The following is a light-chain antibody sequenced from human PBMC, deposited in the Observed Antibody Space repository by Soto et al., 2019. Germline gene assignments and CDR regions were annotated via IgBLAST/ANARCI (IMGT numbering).Light chain of an antibody. CDR3: HQYGSSPPYT. V-gene: IGKV3-20*01. J-gene: IGKJ2*01. Sequence: VLTQSPGTLSLSPGERATLSCRASQSVTNNSLAWYQQRPGQAPRLLIFGSSDMAAGIPDRFSGSGSGTDFTLTISRLEPEGFAVYYCHQYGSSPPYTCAQGTKLEIK. CDR2: GSS. CDR1: QSVTNNS.